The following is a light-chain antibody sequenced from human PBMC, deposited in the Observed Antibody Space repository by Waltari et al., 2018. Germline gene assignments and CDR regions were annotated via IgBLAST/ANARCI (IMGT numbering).Light chain of an antibody. V-gene: IGKV1-5*03. CDR3: QQYSNLWT. CDR1: QSLSNW. J-gene: IGKJ1*01. Sequence: DIQMTQSPSTLSASVGDRVTITCRASQSLSNWLAWYQQKPGKAPKVLIYKASTLESGVPSRFSGSGSGTEFTLTISSLQPDDFATYYCQQYSNLWTFGQGTKVEIK. CDR2: KAS.